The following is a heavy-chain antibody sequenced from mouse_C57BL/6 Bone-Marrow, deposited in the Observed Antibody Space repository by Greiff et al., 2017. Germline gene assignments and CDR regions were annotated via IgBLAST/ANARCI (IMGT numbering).Heavy chain of an antibody. CDR2: IYPTSGRT. J-gene: IGHJ2*01. CDR3: ARSVPLGRRFDY. D-gene: IGHD4-1*01. V-gene: IGHV1-55*01. Sequence: VQLQQPGAELVKPGASVKMSCKASGYTFTSYWITWVKQRPGQGLEWIGDIYPTSGRTNYNEKFKSKAILTVDTSSNTAYMQLSSLTSEDSSVFYCARSVPLGRRFDYWGQGTTLTVSS. CDR1: GYTFTSYW.